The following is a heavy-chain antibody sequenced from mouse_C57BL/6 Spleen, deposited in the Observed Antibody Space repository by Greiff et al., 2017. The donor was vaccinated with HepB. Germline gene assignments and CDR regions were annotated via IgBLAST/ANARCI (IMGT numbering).Heavy chain of an antibody. Sequence: QVQLKQPGAELVKPGASVKMSCKASGYTFTSYWITWVKQRPGQGLEWIGDIYPGSGSTNYNEKFKSKATLTVDTSSSTAYMQLSSLTSEDSAVYYCARSNLLLRDFAYWGQGTLVTVSA. CDR1: GYTFTSYW. J-gene: IGHJ3*01. V-gene: IGHV1-55*01. D-gene: IGHD1-1*01. CDR2: IYPGSGST. CDR3: ARSNLLLRDFAY.